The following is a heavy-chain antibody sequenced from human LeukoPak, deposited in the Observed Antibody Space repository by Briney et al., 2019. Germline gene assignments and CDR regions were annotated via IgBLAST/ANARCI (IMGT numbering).Heavy chain of an antibody. V-gene: IGHV3-21*01. D-gene: IGHD1-7*01. J-gene: IGHJ4*02. CDR2: IGTSSNSI. Sequence: TGGSLRLSCAASGLTFSRYNMNWVRQAPGKGLEWVSSIGTSSNSIYYTDSVKGRFTISRDNAKNSLYLQVDSLRVEDTAVYFCASGTVGNYALDYWGQGTLVTVSS. CDR1: GLTFSRYN. CDR3: ASGTVGNYALDY.